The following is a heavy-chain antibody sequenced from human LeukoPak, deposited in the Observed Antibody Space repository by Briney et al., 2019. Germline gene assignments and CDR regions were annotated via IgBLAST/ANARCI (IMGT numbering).Heavy chain of an antibody. CDR1: GYTFTGYY. CDR3: ARGDYGDYGGRLYYGMDV. Sequence: ASVKVSCKASGYTFTGYYMHWVRQAPGQGLEWMGWINPNSGGTNYAQKFQGWVTMTRDTSISTAYMELSRLRSDDTAVYYCARGDYGDYGGRLYYGMDVWGQGTTVTVSS. V-gene: IGHV1-2*04. D-gene: IGHD4-17*01. J-gene: IGHJ6*02. CDR2: INPNSGGT.